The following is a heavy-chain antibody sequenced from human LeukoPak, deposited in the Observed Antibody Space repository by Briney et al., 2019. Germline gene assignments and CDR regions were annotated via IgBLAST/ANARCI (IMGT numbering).Heavy chain of an antibody. J-gene: IGHJ4*02. V-gene: IGHV3-23*01. D-gene: IGHD2-2*01. CDR2: T. CDR3: AKDRWYSSTGYFDS. Sequence: TYYAQSVKGRFSISRDKAKNTLYLQMNSLRDDDTAVYYCAKDRWYSSTGYFDSWGQGTPVTVSS.